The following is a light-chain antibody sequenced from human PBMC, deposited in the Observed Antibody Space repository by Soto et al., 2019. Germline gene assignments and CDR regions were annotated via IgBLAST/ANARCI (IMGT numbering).Light chain of an antibody. J-gene: IGKJ5*01. Sequence: EIVLTQSPATLSLSPGERATLSCRASQSISSYLTWYQQKPGQAPRLLIFDASKRATGIPARFSGSGSGTDFTLTINSLEPEDCAVYYCQQRDNWPITFGQGTRLEIK. V-gene: IGKV3-11*01. CDR3: QQRDNWPIT. CDR1: QSISSY. CDR2: DAS.